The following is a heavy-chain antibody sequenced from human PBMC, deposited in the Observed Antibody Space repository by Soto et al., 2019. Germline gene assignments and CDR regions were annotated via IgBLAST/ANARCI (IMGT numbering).Heavy chain of an antibody. Sequence: GGSLRLSCAASVFTFISYAMHWVRQAPGKGLEWVAVISYDGSNKYYADSVKGRFTISRDNSKNTLYLQMNSLRAEDTAVYYCARDALDAYYDSSGYPDYWGQGTLVTVSS. J-gene: IGHJ4*02. D-gene: IGHD3-22*01. V-gene: IGHV3-30-3*01. CDR2: ISYDGSNK. CDR3: ARDALDAYYDSSGYPDY. CDR1: VFTFISYA.